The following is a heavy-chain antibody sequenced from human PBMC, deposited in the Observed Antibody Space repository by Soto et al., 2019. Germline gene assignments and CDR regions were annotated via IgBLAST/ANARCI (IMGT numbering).Heavy chain of an antibody. J-gene: IGHJ3*01. V-gene: IGHV4-59*12. Sequence: PSETLSLTCTVSGGSISNYYWSWIRQPPGKGLEWIGYIYYSGSTNYNPSLKSRVALSVEMSRNQFSLTLTSVTAADTALYFCARGSLGGYYGAFDVWGQGTTVTVSS. CDR1: GGSISNYY. D-gene: IGHD3-10*01. CDR3: ARGSLGGYYGAFDV. CDR2: IYYSGST.